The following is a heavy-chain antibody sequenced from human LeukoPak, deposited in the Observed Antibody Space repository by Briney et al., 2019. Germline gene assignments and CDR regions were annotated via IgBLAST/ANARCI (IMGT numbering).Heavy chain of an antibody. CDR1: GFTFSSYG. D-gene: IGHD5-12*01. J-gene: IGHJ3*02. V-gene: IGHV3-33*01. Sequence: GRSLRLSCAASGFTFSSYGMHWVRQAPGKGLGWVAVIWYDGSNKYYADSVKGRFTISRDNSKNTLYLQMNSLRAEDTAVYYCASRGYSGYDHDAFDIWGQGTMVTVSS. CDR3: ASRGYSGYDHDAFDI. CDR2: IWYDGSNK.